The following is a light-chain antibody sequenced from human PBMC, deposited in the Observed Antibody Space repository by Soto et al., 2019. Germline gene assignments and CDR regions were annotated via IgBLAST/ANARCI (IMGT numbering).Light chain of an antibody. V-gene: IGKV1-39*01. CDR1: QSISNY. CDR3: QQSYSTPRT. CDR2: AAS. Sequence: DIQMTQSPSSLSASVGDRVTITCRASQSISNYLNWYQQKPGKAPKLLMFAASSLQSGVPSRFSVGGSGTDFTLTISSLQPEDFATYYCQQSYSTPRTFGQATKVEIK. J-gene: IGKJ1*01.